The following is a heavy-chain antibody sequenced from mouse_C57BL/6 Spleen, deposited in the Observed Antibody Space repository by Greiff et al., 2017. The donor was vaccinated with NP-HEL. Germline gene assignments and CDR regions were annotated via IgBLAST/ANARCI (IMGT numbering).Heavy chain of an antibody. V-gene: IGHV1-18*01. J-gene: IGHJ1*03. D-gene: IGHD1-1*01. Sequence: EVQLQQSGPELVKPGASVKIPCKASGYTFTDYNMDWVKQSHGKSLEWIGDINPNNGGTIYNQKFKGKATLTVDKSSSTAYMELRSLTSEDTAVYYCARGPYYYGSSYWYVDVWGTGTTVTVSS. CDR2: INPNNGGT. CDR1: GYTFTDYN. CDR3: ARGPYYYGSSYWYVDV.